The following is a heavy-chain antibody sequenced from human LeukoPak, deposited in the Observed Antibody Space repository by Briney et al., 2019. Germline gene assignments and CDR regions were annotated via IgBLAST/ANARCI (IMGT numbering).Heavy chain of an antibody. D-gene: IGHD6-13*01. CDR3: ASSGYSSRIDY. V-gene: IGHV4-34*01. J-gene: IGHJ4*02. CDR1: GGSISGYY. CDR2: INHSGST. Sequence: SETLSLTCTVSGGSISGYYWSWIRQPPGKGLEWIGEINHSGSTNYNPSLKSRVTISVDTSKNQFSLKLSSVTAADTAVYYCASSGYSSRIDYWGQGTLVTVSS.